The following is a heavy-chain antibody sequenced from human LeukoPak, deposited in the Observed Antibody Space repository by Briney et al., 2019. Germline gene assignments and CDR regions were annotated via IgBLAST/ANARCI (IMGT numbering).Heavy chain of an antibody. CDR3: ARQPLYGDYEALRFDP. D-gene: IGHD4-17*01. CDR2: ISDIGSI. J-gene: IGHJ5*02. Sequence: SETLSLTCTVSGGSISSYYWSWIRQPPGRGLEWIAYISDIGSINYNPSLKSRVTISVDTSKNQFSLKLSSVTAADTAVYYCARQPLYGDYEALRFDPWGQGTLVTVSS. CDR1: GGSISSYY. V-gene: IGHV4-59*08.